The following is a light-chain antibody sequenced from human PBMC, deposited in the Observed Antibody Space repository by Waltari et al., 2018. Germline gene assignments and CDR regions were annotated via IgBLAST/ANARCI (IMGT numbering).Light chain of an antibody. V-gene: IGKV3-15*01. CDR1: QSVSTN. J-gene: IGKJ2*01. CDR2: AAS. Sequence: EIMVTHSPATPSVSPGVTATVSCRASQSVSTNLAWYQHKPGQAPRLLIHAASTRATAIPARFSGSGSGTEFTLTVSSLHSEDSAVYYCQQYNVWPHTFGQGTRLEIK. CDR3: QQYNVWPHT.